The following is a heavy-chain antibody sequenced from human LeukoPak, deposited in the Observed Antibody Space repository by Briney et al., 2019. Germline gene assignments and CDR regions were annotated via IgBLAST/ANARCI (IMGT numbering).Heavy chain of an antibody. D-gene: IGHD4-23*01. V-gene: IGHV1-69*05. CDR2: IIPIFGTA. Sequence: SVKVSCKASGGTFSSYAISWVRQAPGQGLEWMGGIIPIFGTANYAQKFQGRVTITTDESTSTAYMELSSLRSEDSAVYYCARGDLEVKALDYWGQGTLVTVSS. CDR1: GGTFSSYA. CDR3: ARGDLEVKALDY. J-gene: IGHJ4*02.